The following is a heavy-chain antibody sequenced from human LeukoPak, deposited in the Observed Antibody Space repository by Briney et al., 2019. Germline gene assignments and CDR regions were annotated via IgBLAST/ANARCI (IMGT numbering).Heavy chain of an antibody. CDR3: AREMSEGNDALDI. J-gene: IGHJ3*02. V-gene: IGHV3-13*01. CDR2: IYRAGDT. Sequence: GGSLRLSCAASGFTLSTYDMHWVRQPTGEGLEWVSIIYRAGDTYYPGSVKGRFTVSKDNAKNSLYLQMNSLRAEDTAVYYCAREMSEGNDALDIWGQGTMVTVSS. CDR1: GFTLSTYD.